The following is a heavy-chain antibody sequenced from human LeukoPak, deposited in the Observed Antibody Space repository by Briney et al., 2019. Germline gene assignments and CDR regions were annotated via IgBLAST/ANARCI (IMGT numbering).Heavy chain of an antibody. D-gene: IGHD6-19*01. CDR1: GGSFSGYY. CDR3: ARIGIAVAGTPSDY. J-gene: IGHJ4*02. V-gene: IGHV4-34*01. Sequence: SETLSLTCAAYGGSFSGYYWSWIRQPPGKGLEWIGEINHSGSTNYNPSLKSRVTISVDTSKNQFSLKLSSVTAADTAVYYCARIGIAVAGTPSDYWGQGTLVTVSS. CDR2: INHSGST.